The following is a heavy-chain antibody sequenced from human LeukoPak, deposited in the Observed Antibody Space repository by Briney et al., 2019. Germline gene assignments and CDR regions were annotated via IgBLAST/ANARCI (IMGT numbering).Heavy chain of an antibody. CDR1: GGSISSSSYN. J-gene: IGHJ6*02. Sequence: SETVSLTCIVSGGSISSSSYNWGWIRQPPGKGLEWIGEIYHSGSTNYNPSLKSRVTISVDKSKNQFSLKLSSVTAADTAVYYCARGRRAPLGMDVWGQGTTVTVSS. CDR2: IYHSGST. CDR3: ARGRRAPLGMDV. V-gene: IGHV4-39*07.